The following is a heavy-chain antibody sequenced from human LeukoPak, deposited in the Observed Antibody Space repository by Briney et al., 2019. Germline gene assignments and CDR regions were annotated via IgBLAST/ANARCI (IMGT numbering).Heavy chain of an antibody. V-gene: IGHV3-48*01. CDR2: INSNSSRI. CDR3: ARDLGQYYDTSDNWFDP. J-gene: IGHJ5*02. CDR1: GFTFSYYS. Sequence: GGSLRLSCAASGFTFSYYSMNWVRQAPGKGLEWISYINSNSSRIYYADSVKGRFIISRDNAKNSLYLQMNSLRAEDTAVYYCARDLGQYYDTSDNWFDPWGQGTLVTVSS. D-gene: IGHD3-22*01.